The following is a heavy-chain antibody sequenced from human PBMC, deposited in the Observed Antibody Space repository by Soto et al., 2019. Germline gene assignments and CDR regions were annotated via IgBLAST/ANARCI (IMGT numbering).Heavy chain of an antibody. CDR3: ARASSGWMIDY. J-gene: IGHJ4*02. D-gene: IGHD6-19*01. Sequence: QVQLVESGGGVVQPGRSLRLSCAASGFTFSSYAMHWVRQAPGKGLRWVAVISYDGSNKYYADSVKGRFTISRDNSKNTLYLQMNSLRAEDTAVYYCARASSGWMIDYWGQGTLVTVSS. V-gene: IGHV3-30-3*01. CDR2: ISYDGSNK. CDR1: GFTFSSYA.